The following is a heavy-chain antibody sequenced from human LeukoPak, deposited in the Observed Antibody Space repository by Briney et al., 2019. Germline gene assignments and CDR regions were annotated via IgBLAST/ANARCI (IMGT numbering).Heavy chain of an antibody. Sequence: GASVKVSCKASGYTLNSYGITWVPQAPGQGLEWVGSISAYNGNTNYAQKLQGRDTMTTDTYTRTANRELQSLTSDHTAVCYCWRSQPYGPTDFDYWGQGALVTVSS. CDR3: WRSQPYGPTDFDY. J-gene: IGHJ4*02. D-gene: IGHD3-10*01. V-gene: IGHV1-18*01. CDR1: GYTLNSYG. CDR2: ISAYNGNT.